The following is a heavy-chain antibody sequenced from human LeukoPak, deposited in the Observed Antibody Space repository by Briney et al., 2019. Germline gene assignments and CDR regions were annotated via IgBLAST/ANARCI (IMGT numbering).Heavy chain of an antibody. Sequence: GASVKVSCKASGYTFTGYYMHWVRQAPRQGLEWMGWINPNSGDTNYAQKFQGWVTMTRDTSISTAYMELRRLRSDDTAVYYCARGSGTYWWFDPWGQGTLVTVSS. D-gene: IGHD1-26*01. CDR2: INPNSGDT. CDR3: ARGSGTYWWFDP. CDR1: GYTFTGYY. V-gene: IGHV1-2*04. J-gene: IGHJ5*02.